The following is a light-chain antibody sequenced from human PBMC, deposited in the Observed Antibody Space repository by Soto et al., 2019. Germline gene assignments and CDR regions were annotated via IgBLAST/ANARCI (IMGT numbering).Light chain of an antibody. J-gene: IGKJ1*01. Sequence: DFQMTQSPSTLSGSVGDRVTITCRASQTISSWLAWYQQKPGKAPKLLIYKASDLDVGVPSRFSGSGSATEFTLTISSLQPDDVATYYCQQYNAYSPWTFGQGTKVDIK. CDR2: KAS. CDR1: QTISSW. CDR3: QQYNAYSPWT. V-gene: IGKV1-5*03.